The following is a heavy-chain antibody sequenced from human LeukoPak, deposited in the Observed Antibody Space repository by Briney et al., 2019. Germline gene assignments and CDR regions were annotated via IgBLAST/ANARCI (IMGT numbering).Heavy chain of an antibody. V-gene: IGHV4-39*07. D-gene: IGHD4-17*01. CDR1: GGSISSSSYY. CDR2: IYYSGST. J-gene: IGHJ4*02. Sequence: SETLSLTCTVSGGSISSSSYYWGWIRQPPGKGLEWIGSIYYSGSTYYNPSLKSRVTISVDTSKNQFSLKLSSVTAADTAVYYCARGPTVTDPPDYWGQGTLVTVSS. CDR3: ARGPTVTDPPDY.